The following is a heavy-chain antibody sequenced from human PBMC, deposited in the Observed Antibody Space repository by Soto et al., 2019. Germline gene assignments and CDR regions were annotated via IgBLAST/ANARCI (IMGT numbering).Heavy chain of an antibody. Sequence: ASVKVSCKASGYTFTGYYMHWVRQAPGQGLEWMGWINPNSGGPNYAQKFQGRVTMTRDTSISTAYMELSRLRSDDTAVYYCAREDCTNGICSTEGGNWFDPWGQGTLVTVSS. J-gene: IGHJ5*02. V-gene: IGHV1-2*02. CDR3: AREDCTNGICSTEGGNWFDP. CDR2: INPNSGGP. D-gene: IGHD2-8*01. CDR1: GYTFTGYY.